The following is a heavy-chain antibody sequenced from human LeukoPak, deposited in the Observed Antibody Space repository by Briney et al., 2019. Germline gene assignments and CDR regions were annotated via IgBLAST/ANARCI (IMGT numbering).Heavy chain of an antibody. CDR2: IYYSGST. CDR3: ARAAGWFGELSCWFDP. D-gene: IGHD3-10*01. Sequence: PSETLSLTCTVSGGSISSYYWSWIRQPPGKGLEWIGYIYYSGSTNYNPSLKSRVTISVDTSKNQFSLKLSSVTAADTAVYYCARAAGWFGELSCWFDPWGQGTLVTVSS. V-gene: IGHV4-59*01. J-gene: IGHJ5*02. CDR1: GGSISSYY.